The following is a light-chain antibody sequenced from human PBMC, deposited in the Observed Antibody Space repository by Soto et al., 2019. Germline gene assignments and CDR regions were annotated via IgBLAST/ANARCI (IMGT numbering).Light chain of an antibody. CDR2: GAS. Sequence: EIVMTQSPATLSVSPGERATLSCRASQSVSSRLAWYQQQPGQSPRLPIYGASTRATGLPARFSGSGSGTEFTPTISRLPSEDFGVYYCHQYNNLWTFGQGTKVDIK. CDR1: QSVSSR. J-gene: IGKJ1*01. CDR3: HQYNNLWT. V-gene: IGKV3-15*01.